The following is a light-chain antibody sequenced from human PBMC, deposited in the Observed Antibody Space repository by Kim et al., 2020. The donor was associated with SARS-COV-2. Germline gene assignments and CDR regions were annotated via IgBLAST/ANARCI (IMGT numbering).Light chain of an antibody. CDR3: NSRDSSGDHLI. J-gene: IGLJ2*01. V-gene: IGLV3-19*01. CDR2: KN. Sequence: VALEHTVRFTCKGDSHRTYYASWSQQKPGQAPVLVHKNNRPSGIPDRFSGSSSGNNASLTIRGAQAEDEADYYCNSRDSSGDHLIFGGGTQLTVL. CDR1: SHRTYY.